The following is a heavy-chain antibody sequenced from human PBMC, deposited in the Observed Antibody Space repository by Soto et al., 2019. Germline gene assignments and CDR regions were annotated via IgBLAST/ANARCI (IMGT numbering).Heavy chain of an antibody. Sequence: QGQLVQSGVEVKKPGASVRVSCKASGYPFTNYGINWVRLAPGQGLEWMGRISGRSGGTNYGPKFRDRITMATDTSSKTAYMELRRLRFDDTAVYYCAKDGGHGARMHICGMDVWGQGTTVTVSS. CDR1: GYPFTNYG. D-gene: IGHD2-21*01. V-gene: IGHV1-18*01. CDR3: AKDGGHGARMHICGMDV. CDR2: ISGRSGGT. J-gene: IGHJ6*02.